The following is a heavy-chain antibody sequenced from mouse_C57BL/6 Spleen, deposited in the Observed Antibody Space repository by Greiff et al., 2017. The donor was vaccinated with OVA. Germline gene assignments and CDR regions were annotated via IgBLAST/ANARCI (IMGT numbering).Heavy chain of an antibody. J-gene: IGHJ3*01. CDR1: GYTFTSYW. V-gene: IGHV1-55*01. D-gene: IGHD2-4*01. Sequence: QVQLQQPGAELVKPGASVKMSCKASGYTFTSYWITWVKQRPGQGLEWIGDIYPGSGSTNYNEKFKSKATLTVDTSSSTAYMQLSSLTSEDSAVYYCARPFDYDEWFAYWGQGTLVTVSA. CDR2: IYPGSGST. CDR3: ARPFDYDEWFAY.